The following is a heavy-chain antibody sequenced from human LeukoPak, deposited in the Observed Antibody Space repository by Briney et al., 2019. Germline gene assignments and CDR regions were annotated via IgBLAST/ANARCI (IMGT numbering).Heavy chain of an antibody. Sequence: ASVKVSCKASGYTFTCYYMHWVRQAPGQGLEWMGWINPNSGGTNYAQKFQGRVTMTRDTSISTAYMELRRLRSDDTAVYYCARDQEEIRSTFDYWGQGTLVTVSS. D-gene: IGHD3-16*01. CDR1: GYTFTCYY. J-gene: IGHJ4*02. V-gene: IGHV1-2*02. CDR3: ARDQEEIRSTFDY. CDR2: INPNSGGT.